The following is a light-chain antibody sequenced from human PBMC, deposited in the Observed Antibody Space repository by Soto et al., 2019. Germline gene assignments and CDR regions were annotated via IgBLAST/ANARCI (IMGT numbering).Light chain of an antibody. CDR2: GAS. CDR1: QNIKTN. V-gene: IGKV3-20*01. J-gene: IGKJ1*01. CDR3: QQHGSSPQT. Sequence: ELVLTQTPPTLSVSEGEIATLSCMASQNIKTNLAWYQHKPGQAPRLLIYGASSRATGIPVRFSGSGSGTDFTLTISRLEPEDFAVYYCQQHGSSPQTFGQGTKVEIK.